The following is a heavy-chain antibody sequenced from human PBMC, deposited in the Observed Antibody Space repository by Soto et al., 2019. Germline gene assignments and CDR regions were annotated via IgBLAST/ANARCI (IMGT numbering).Heavy chain of an antibody. J-gene: IGHJ5*02. D-gene: IGHD6-13*01. Sequence: QVQLVQSGAEVKKPGSSVKVSCKASGGTFSSYAISWVRQAPGQGLEWMGGIIPIFGTANYAQKFQGRVTNTADESKSTGLMEVSSLRSEDTAVYYWGRERAYTSIRVMVFDPWGQGTLVTVSS. CDR3: GRERAYTSIRVMVFDP. CDR2: IIPIFGTA. V-gene: IGHV1-69*01. CDR1: GGTFSSYA.